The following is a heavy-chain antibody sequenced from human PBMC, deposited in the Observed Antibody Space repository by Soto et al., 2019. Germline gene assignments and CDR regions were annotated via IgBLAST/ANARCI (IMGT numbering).Heavy chain of an antibody. V-gene: IGHV1-69*13. Sequence: SVKVCCKASGGTFTNYAFSWVRQAPGQGLEWMGGIIPIFGTPDYAQKFQGRVTITADESTRTASMELSSLRSDDTAVYYCARERSVGYCITTTCPKPFYYYAMDVWGQGTTVTVSS. CDR2: IIPIFGTP. D-gene: IGHD2-2*01. CDR3: ARERSVGYCITTTCPKPFYYYAMDV. J-gene: IGHJ6*02. CDR1: GGTFTNYA.